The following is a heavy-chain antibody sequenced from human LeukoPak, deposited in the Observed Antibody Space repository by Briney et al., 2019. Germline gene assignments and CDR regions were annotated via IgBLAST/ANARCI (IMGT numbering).Heavy chain of an antibody. CDR2: ISSSSSYI. J-gene: IGHJ3*02. CDR1: GXTFGDYA. D-gene: IGHD5/OR15-5a*01. V-gene: IGHV3-21*01. Sequence: PGRSLRLSCTASGXTFGDYAMGWVRQAPGKGLEWVSSISSSSSYIYYADSVKGRFTISRDNAKNSLYLQMNSLRAEDTAVYYCARDSTYAFDIWGQGTMVTVSS. CDR3: ARDSTYAFDI.